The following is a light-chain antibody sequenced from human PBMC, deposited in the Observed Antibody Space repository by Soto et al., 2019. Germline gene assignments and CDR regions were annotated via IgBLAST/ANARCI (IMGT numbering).Light chain of an antibody. Sequence: EIVLTQSPGTLSLSPGARAPLSCRARQSVSSNYLAWYQHNPGQAPRLLIYGSSNRATGFPDRFIGSGSGTTFTLTIIRMEAEDVAVYYCQQRNNWPGTFGQGTKVDIK. CDR2: GSS. CDR3: QQRNNWPGT. V-gene: IGKV3D-20*02. CDR1: QSVSSNY. J-gene: IGKJ1*01.